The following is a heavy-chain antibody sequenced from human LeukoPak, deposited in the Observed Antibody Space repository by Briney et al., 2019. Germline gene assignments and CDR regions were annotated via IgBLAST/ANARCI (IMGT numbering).Heavy chain of an antibody. D-gene: IGHD4-17*01. CDR2: ISYDGSNK. Sequence: PGGSLRLSCAASGFTFRSYGMHWVRRAPGKGLEWVAVISYDGSNKYYADSVEGRFTISRDNSKNTLYLQMNSLRAEDTAVYYCAKQSVYGDYADYFDYWGQGTLVTVSS. V-gene: IGHV3-30*18. J-gene: IGHJ4*02. CDR1: GFTFRSYG. CDR3: AKQSVYGDYADYFDY.